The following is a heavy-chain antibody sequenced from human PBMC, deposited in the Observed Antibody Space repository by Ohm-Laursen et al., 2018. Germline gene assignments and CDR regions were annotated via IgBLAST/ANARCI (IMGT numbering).Heavy chain of an antibody. CDR1: GFTFSNAW. V-gene: IGHV3-15*01. Sequence: SLRLSCAASGFTFSNAWMSWVRQASGKGLEWVARIKSKVDGETTDYAAPVKGRFTISRDDSKKTLYLQMNSLKTEDTAVYYCSSDSGYKWELRAAGFDFWGQGTMVTVSS. D-gene: IGHD1-26*01. CDR3: SSDSGYKWELRAAGFDF. CDR2: IKSKVDGETT. J-gene: IGHJ4*02.